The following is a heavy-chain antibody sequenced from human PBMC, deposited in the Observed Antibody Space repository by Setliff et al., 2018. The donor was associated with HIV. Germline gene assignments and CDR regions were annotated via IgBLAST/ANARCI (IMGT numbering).Heavy chain of an antibody. CDR3: ARHNCGATACYGVVV. CDR2: IHYSGTT. D-gene: IGHD2-21*01. CDR1: GDSLIGHW. J-gene: IGHJ3*01. V-gene: IGHV4-59*11. Sequence: SETLSLTCSVSGDSLIGHWWWSWIRQPPGKGLEWTGNIHYSGTTHYNPPLRSRVTISVDTSKNQVSLKLRSVTAADTAVYYCARHNCGATACYGVVVWGPGTMVTVSS.